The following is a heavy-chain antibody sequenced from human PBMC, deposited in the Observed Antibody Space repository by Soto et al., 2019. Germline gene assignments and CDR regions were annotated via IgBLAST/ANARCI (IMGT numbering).Heavy chain of an antibody. J-gene: IGHJ1*01. V-gene: IGHV4-34*01. Sequence: SETLSLTCAVYGGSFSGYYGSWIRQPPGKGLEWIGEINHSGSTNYNPSLKSRVTISVDTSKNQFSLKLSSVTAADTAVYYCARGGKQWLAAEYFQHWGQGTLVTVS. D-gene: IGHD6-19*01. CDR2: INHSGST. CDR1: GGSFSGYY. CDR3: ARGGKQWLAAEYFQH.